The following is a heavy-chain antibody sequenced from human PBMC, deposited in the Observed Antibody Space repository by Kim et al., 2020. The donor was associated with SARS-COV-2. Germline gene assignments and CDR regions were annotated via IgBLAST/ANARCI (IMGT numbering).Heavy chain of an antibody. Sequence: SGPTLVKPTQTLTLTCTFSGFSLSTTGVGVGWIRQPPGKALEWLAMIYWNDDKRYSPSLKSRFSITKDTSKNQVFLTLTSMDPVDAGTYYCGHNPWGSGGFDYWGQGTLVTVSS. CDR2: IYWNDDK. CDR3: GHNPWGSGGFDY. CDR1: GFSLSTTGVG. V-gene: IGHV2-5*01. J-gene: IGHJ4*02. D-gene: IGHD7-27*01.